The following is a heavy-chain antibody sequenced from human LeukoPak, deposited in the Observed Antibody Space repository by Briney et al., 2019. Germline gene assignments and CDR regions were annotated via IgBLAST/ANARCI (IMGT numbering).Heavy chain of an antibody. CDR2: INPNSGGT. V-gene: IGHV1-2*06. CDR1: GYTFTGYY. CDR3: ARVSSPLQYNWFDP. Sequence: ASVKVSCRASGYTFTGYYMHWVRQTPGQGLEWMGRINPNSGGTNYAQKFQGRVTMTRDTSISTAYMELSRLRSDDTAVYYCARVSSPLQYNWFDPWGQGTLVTVSS. J-gene: IGHJ5*02. D-gene: IGHD1-14*01.